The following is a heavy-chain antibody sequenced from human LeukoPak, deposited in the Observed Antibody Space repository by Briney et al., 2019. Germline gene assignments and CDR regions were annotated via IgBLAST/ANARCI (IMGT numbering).Heavy chain of an antibody. D-gene: IGHD5-18*01. V-gene: IGHV1-18*01. CDR1: GYTFTNYG. Sequence: GASVKVSCKTSGYTFTNYGISWVRQAPGQGLEWMGCISAYNGKTNYVQKIQGRVAMTTDTSTSTAYMELSSLRSEDTAVYYCARTGYTAMAPVSDDYWGQGTLVTVAS. CDR3: ARTGYTAMAPVSDDY. CDR2: ISAYNGKT. J-gene: IGHJ4*02.